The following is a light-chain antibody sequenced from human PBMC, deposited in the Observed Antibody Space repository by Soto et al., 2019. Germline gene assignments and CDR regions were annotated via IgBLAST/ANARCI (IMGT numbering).Light chain of an antibody. CDR2: EVS. CDR3: SSYTSSRGV. J-gene: IGLJ2*01. CDR1: SSDVGGYDF. Sequence: QSALTQPASVSGSPGQSITISCTGTSSDVGGYDFVSWYQQLPGKAPQLIIYEVSNRPSGVSNRFSGSKSGNTASLTISGLQAEDEADYYCSSYTSSRGVFGGGTQLTVL. V-gene: IGLV2-14*01.